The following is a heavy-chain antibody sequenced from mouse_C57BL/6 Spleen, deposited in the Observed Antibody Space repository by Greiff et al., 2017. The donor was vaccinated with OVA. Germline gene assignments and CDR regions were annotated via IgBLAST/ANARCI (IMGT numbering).Heavy chain of an antibody. J-gene: IGHJ3*01. V-gene: IGHV5-16*01. Sequence: DVMLVESEGGLVQPGSSMKLSCTASGFTFSDYYMAWVRQVPEKGLEWVANINYDGSSTYYLDSLKSRFIISRDNAKNILYLQMSSLKSEDTATYYCERGDFAYWGQGTLVTVSA. CDR1: GFTFSDYY. CDR2: INYDGSST. CDR3: ERGDFAY.